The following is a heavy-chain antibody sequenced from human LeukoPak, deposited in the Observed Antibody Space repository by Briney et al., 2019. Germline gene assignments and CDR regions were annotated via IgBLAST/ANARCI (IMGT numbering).Heavy chain of an antibody. Sequence: GRSLRLSCAASGFTFSSYAMHWVRQAPGKGLEWVAVISYGGSNKYYADSVKGRFTISRDNSKNTLYLQMNSLRAEDTAVYYCARGSIKTRMYSYGPSYFDYWGQGTLVTASS. CDR3: ARGSIKTRMYSYGPSYFDY. V-gene: IGHV3-30*04. D-gene: IGHD5-18*01. CDR2: ISYGGSNK. J-gene: IGHJ4*02. CDR1: GFTFSSYA.